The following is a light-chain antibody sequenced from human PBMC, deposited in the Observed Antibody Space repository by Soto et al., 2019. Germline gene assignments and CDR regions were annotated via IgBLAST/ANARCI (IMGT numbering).Light chain of an antibody. V-gene: IGLV2-14*01. CDR3: SSYTSIITVI. Sequence: QSALTQPASVSGSPGQSITISCTGTSSDVGGYNYVSWYQQHPGKAPKLMIYEVSNRPSGVSNRFSGSKSGNTAFLTISGLQAEDEADYYCSSYTSIITVIFGGGTKLTVL. J-gene: IGLJ2*01. CDR2: EVS. CDR1: SSDVGGYNY.